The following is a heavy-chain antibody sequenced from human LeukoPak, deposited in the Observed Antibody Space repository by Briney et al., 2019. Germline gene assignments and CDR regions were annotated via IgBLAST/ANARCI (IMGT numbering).Heavy chain of an antibody. V-gene: IGHV3-23*01. J-gene: IGHJ4*02. CDR3: ATGDGYNSRLDY. CDR1: GLTFSNYA. D-gene: IGHD5-24*01. CDR2: ISGSGGST. Sequence: GGSLRLSCEASGLTFSNYAMSWVRQAPGKGLEWVSTISGSGGSTYYADSVKGRFTISRDNSKNTLYLQMNSLRAEDTAVYYCATGDGYNSRLDYWGQGTLVTVSS.